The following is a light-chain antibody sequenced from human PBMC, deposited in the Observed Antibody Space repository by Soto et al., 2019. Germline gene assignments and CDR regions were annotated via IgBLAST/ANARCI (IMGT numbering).Light chain of an antibody. V-gene: IGKV3-20*01. Sequence: EIVLTQSPGTLSLSPGERATLSCRASQSISTTHLAWYQHKPGQAPRLLIYVASSRATGTPDRFSGSGSGTDFTLTISRLEPEDFAVYFCQQYATSLGTFGQGTKVEIK. J-gene: IGKJ1*01. CDR1: QSISTTH. CDR2: VAS. CDR3: QQYATSLGT.